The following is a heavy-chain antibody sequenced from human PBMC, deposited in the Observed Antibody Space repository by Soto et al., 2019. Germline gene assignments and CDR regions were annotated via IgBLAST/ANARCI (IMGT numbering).Heavy chain of an antibody. V-gene: IGHV3-30-3*01. CDR3: ARAGGLLLDY. CDR1: GFTFSSYA. J-gene: IGHJ4*02. CDR2: ISYDGNNK. D-gene: IGHD2-15*01. Sequence: QVQLVESGGGVVQPGRSLRLSCAASGFTFSSYAMHWVRQAPGKGLEWVAVISYDGNNKFYADSVKGRFIISRDISKNTLYLQMNSLRAEDTAVYYCARAGGLLLDYWGQGTLVTVSS.